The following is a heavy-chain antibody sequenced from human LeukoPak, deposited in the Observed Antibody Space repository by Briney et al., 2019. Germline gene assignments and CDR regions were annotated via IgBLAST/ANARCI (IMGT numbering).Heavy chain of an antibody. CDR1: GGSISSYY. J-gene: IGHJ6*02. D-gene: IGHD3-22*01. CDR2: IYYSGST. V-gene: IGHV4-59*08. Sequence: SETLSLTCTVSGGSISSYYWSWIRQPAGKGLEWIGYIYYSGSTNYNPSLKSRVTISVDTSKNQFSLKLSSVTAADTAVYYCARTSVVAYGMDVWGQGTTVTVSS. CDR3: ARTSVVAYGMDV.